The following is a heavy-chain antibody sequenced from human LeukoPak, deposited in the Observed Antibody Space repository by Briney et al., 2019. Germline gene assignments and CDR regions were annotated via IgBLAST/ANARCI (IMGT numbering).Heavy chain of an antibody. CDR1: GGSISSSGYS. J-gene: IGHJ5*02. CDR3: ARTPTYCGGDCYYFDP. D-gene: IGHD2-21*02. V-gene: IGHV4-30-2*01. CDR2: IHHTGST. Sequence: SETLSLTCAVSGGSISSSGYSWSWIRRPPGTGLEWIGYIHHTGSTYYNPSLKSRVTISVDRSKNQFSLKLSSVTAADTAMYFCARTPTYCGGDCYYFDPWGQGTLVTVSS.